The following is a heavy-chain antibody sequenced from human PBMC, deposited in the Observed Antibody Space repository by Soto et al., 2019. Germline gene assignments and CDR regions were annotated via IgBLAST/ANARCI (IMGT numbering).Heavy chain of an antibody. D-gene: IGHD1-26*01. J-gene: IGHJ6*02. V-gene: IGHV3-9*01. Sequence: GGSLRLSCAASGFTFDDYAIHWVRQTPGKGLEWVSGISWNSDGIDYADSVKGRFTISRDNAKNSLTLHMNSLRVEDTALYYCVKEGGGSYYGYYYYSMDVWGQGTTVTVSS. CDR2: ISWNSDGI. CDR3: VKEGGGSYYGYYYYSMDV. CDR1: GFTFDDYA.